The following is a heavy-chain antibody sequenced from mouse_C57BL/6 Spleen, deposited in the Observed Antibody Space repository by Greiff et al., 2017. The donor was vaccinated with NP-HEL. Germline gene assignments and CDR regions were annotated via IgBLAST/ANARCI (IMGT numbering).Heavy chain of an antibody. V-gene: IGHV1-55*01. D-gene: IGHD1-1*01. CDR1: GYTFTSYW. CDR3: ARETDYGSSPDY. J-gene: IGHJ2*01. CDR2: IYPGSGST. Sequence: QVHVKQSGAELVKPGASVKMSCKASGYTFTSYWITWVKQRPGQGLEWIGDIYPGSGSTNYNEKFKSKATLTVDTSSSTAYMQLSSLTSEDSAVYYCARETDYGSSPDYWGQGTTLTVSS.